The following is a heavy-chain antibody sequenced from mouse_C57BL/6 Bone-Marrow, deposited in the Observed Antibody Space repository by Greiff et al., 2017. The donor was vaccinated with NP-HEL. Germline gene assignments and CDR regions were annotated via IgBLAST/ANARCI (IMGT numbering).Heavy chain of an antibody. Sequence: QVHVKQSGAELVKPGASVKISCKASGYAFSSYWMNWVKQRPGKGLEWIGQIYPGDGDTNYNGKFKGKATLTADKSSSTAYMQLSSLTSEDSAVYFCARWLPHYFDYWGQGTTLTVSS. J-gene: IGHJ2*01. D-gene: IGHD2-2*01. CDR2: IYPGDGDT. CDR3: ARWLPHYFDY. CDR1: GYAFSSYW. V-gene: IGHV1-80*01.